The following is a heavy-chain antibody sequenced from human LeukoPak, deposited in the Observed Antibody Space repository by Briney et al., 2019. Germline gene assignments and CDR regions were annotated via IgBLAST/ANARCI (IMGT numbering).Heavy chain of an antibody. V-gene: IGHV3-23*01. D-gene: IGHD3-22*01. Sequence: PGGSLRLSCAASRFTFSSYAMSWVRQAPGKGLEWVSAISGSGGSTYYADSVKGRFTISRDNSKNTLYLQMNSLRAEDTAVYYCAKWVRYYYDSSGFFDYWGQGTLVTVSS. CDR1: RFTFSSYA. CDR3: AKWVRYYYDSSGFFDY. J-gene: IGHJ4*02. CDR2: ISGSGGST.